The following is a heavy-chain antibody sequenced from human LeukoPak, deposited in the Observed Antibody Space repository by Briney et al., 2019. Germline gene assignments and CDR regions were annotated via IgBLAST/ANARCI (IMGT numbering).Heavy chain of an antibody. CDR2: INHSGST. CDR3: ARDSGYSSRQRMPFDY. V-gene: IGHV4-34*01. CDR1: GGSFSGYY. Sequence: PSESLSLTCAVYGGSFSGYYWSWIRQPPGKGLEWIGEINHSGSTNNNPPLKSSVTISVDTSKHQFCLKLSSVTGADRAVYYCARDSGYSSRQRMPFDYWRQGTLVTLSS. D-gene: IGHD6-13*01. J-gene: IGHJ4*02.